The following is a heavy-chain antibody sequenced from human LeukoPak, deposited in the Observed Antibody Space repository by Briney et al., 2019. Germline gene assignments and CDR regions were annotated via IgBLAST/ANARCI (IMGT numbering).Heavy chain of an antibody. CDR1: GGSFSGYY. V-gene: IGHV4-34*01. Sequence: SETLSLTCAVYGGSFSGYYWSWIRQPPGKGLEWIGEINHSGSTNYNPSLKSRVTISVDTSKNQFSLKLSSVTAEDTAVYYWARRAAGTTGDWFDPWGQGTLVTVSS. J-gene: IGHJ5*02. D-gene: IGHD6-13*01. CDR2: INHSGST. CDR3: ARRAAGTTGDWFDP.